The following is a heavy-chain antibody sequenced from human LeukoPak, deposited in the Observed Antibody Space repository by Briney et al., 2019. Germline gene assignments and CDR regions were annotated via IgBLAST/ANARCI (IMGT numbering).Heavy chain of an antibody. V-gene: IGHV3-30*18. CDR2: ISHDGSNK. CDR3: ANQYDYYGSGSYYNGDYYYGMDV. J-gene: IGHJ6*02. CDR1: GFTFSSYG. Sequence: PGGSLRLSCAASGFTFSSYGMHWVRQAPGKGLEWVAVISHDGSNKYYADSVKGRFTISRDNSKNTLYLQMNSLRAEDTAVYYCANQYDYYGSGSYYNGDYYYGMDVWGQGTTVTVSS. D-gene: IGHD3-10*01.